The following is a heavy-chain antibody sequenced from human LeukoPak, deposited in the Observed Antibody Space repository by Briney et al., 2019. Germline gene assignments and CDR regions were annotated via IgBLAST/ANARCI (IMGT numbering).Heavy chain of an antibody. V-gene: IGHV4-4*07. CDR3: ARGGEWSGSPLDH. CDR2: IYTSGTT. Sequence: SSETLSLTCTVSGGSIRSFYWSWVRQPAGKGLEWIGRIYTSGTTSYNPSVKSRVTMSVDTSKNQFSLNLTSLTAADTAVYYCARGGEWSGSPLDHWGQGALVTVSS. CDR1: GGSIRSFY. J-gene: IGHJ4*02. D-gene: IGHD6-25*01.